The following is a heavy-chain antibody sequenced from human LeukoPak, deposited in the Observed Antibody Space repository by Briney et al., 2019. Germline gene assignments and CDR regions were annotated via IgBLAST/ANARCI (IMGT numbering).Heavy chain of an antibody. V-gene: IGHV1-46*01. Sequence: ASVKVSCKAPGYTFTSYYMHWVRQAPGQGLEWMGIINPSGGSTSYAQKFQGRVTMTRDTSTSTVYMELSSLRSEDTAVYYCARAVRSKGSSSWTGNGRDYWGQGTLVTVSS. CDR2: INPSGGST. D-gene: IGHD6-13*01. CDR1: GYTFTSYY. CDR3: ARAVRSKGSSSWTGNGRDY. J-gene: IGHJ4*02.